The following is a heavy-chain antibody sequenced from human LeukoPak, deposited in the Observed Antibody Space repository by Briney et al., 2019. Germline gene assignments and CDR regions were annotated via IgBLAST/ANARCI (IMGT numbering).Heavy chain of an antibody. CDR2: IYYSGST. V-gene: IGHV4-59*08. D-gene: IGHD3-10*01. J-gene: IGHJ4*02. CDR3: ASNYYGPGTLDY. Sequence: SETLSLTCTVSGGSISIYYWSWIRQPPGKGLEWIGYIYYSGSTNYNPSLKSRVTISVDTSKNQFSLKLSSVTAADTAVYYCASNYYGPGTLDYWGQGNLVTVSS. CDR1: GGSISIYY.